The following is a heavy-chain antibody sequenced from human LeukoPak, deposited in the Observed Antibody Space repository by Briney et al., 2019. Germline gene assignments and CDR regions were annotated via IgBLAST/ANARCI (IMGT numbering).Heavy chain of an antibody. D-gene: IGHD4-17*01. Sequence: QAGGTLRLSCAASGFTFTRYAMTWVRRAPGKGLEWVSGISGSGGSTYYADSVKGRFTISRDNSKNTLYLQMNSLRAEDTALYYCATQDYGALDYWGQGTLVTVSS. V-gene: IGHV3-23*01. CDR2: ISGSGGST. CDR1: GFTFTRYA. J-gene: IGHJ4*02. CDR3: ATQDYGALDY.